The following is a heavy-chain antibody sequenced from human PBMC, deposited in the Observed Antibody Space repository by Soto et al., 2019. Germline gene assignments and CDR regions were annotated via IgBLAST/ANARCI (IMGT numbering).Heavy chain of an antibody. J-gene: IGHJ6*03. Sequence: GGSLRLSCAASGFTFSSYAMSWVRQAPGKGLEWVSAISGSGGSTYYADSVKGRFTISRDNSKNTLYLQMNSLRAGDTAVYYCAKHAAVAGYYYYYMDVWGKGTTVTVSS. CDR1: GFTFSSYA. CDR2: ISGSGGST. D-gene: IGHD6-19*01. CDR3: AKHAAVAGYYYYYMDV. V-gene: IGHV3-23*01.